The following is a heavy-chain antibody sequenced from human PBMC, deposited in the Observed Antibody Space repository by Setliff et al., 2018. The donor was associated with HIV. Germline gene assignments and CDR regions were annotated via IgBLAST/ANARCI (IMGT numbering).Heavy chain of an antibody. CDR2: ISGSGGST. Sequence: GGSLRLSCAASGFIFSSYAMSWVRQAPGKGLEWVSAISGSGGSTYYADSVKGRFTISRDNSKNTLYLQMNSLRAEDTAVYYCAKTRRYCSSTSCSNLFDYWGQGTLVTVSS. V-gene: IGHV3-23*01. J-gene: IGHJ4*02. D-gene: IGHD2-2*01. CDR3: AKTRRYCSSTSCSNLFDY. CDR1: GFIFSSYA.